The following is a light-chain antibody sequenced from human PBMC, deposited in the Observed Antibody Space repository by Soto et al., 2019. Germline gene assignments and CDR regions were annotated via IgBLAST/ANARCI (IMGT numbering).Light chain of an antibody. J-gene: IGKJ1*01. CDR3: QQYNSYPWT. Sequence: IQMTQSTSTLSASVGDRVTIPCRAIQSISSWLAWYQQKPGKAPKLLIYDASSLESGVPSRFSGSGSGTEFTLTISSLQTDDFATYYCQQYNSYPWTFGQGTKVDIK. CDR1: QSISSW. CDR2: DAS. V-gene: IGKV1-5*01.